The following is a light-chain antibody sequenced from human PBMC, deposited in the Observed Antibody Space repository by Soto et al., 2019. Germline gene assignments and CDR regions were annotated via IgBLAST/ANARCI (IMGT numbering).Light chain of an antibody. CDR3: QQYGRSPKM. CDR2: GAS. J-gene: IGKJ1*01. CDR1: QSVTSSH. V-gene: IGKV3-20*01. Sequence: EIMLTQSPGTLSLSPGERATLSCRASQSVTSSHLAWYQQKPGQAPRLLIYGASTRATGTPDRFNGGGSGTDFTLTITRLEPEDFAVYYCQQYGRSPKMFGQGTKVDI.